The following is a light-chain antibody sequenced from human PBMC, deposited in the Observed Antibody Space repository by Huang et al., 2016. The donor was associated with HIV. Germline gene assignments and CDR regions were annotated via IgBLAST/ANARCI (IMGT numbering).Light chain of an antibody. J-gene: IGKJ2*01. V-gene: IGKV2-29*02. CDR1: QGLLYREKIY. Sequence: DIVMTQTPLSLSVTPGQPASISCKSSQGLLYREKIYLYWYLQKPDQSPQLLIYEVSNRFSGVPDRFSGSGSPTDFTLKISRVETEDVGVYYCMQGKQLPYTFGQGTRLEIK. CDR2: EVS. CDR3: MQGKQLPYT.